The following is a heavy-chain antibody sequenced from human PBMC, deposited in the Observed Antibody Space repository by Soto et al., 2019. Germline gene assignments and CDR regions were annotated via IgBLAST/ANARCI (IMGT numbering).Heavy chain of an antibody. J-gene: IGHJ5*02. V-gene: IGHV3-23*01. Sequence: GGSLRLSCAASGFTFSSYAMSWVRQAPGKGLEWVSAISGSGGSTYYADSVKGRFTISRDNSKNTLYLQMNSLRAEDTAVYYCAKDPVLRRYYDSSRGSWFDPWGQGTLVTVSS. CDR2: ISGSGGST. CDR1: GFTFSSYA. D-gene: IGHD3-22*01. CDR3: AKDPVLRRYYDSSRGSWFDP.